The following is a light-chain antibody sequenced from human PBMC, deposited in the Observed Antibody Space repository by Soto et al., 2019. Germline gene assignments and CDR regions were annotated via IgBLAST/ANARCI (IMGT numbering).Light chain of an antibody. V-gene: IGKV3-20*01. CDR2: AAS. CDR1: QSISSSY. J-gene: IGKJ2*01. CDR3: QQYGSSSYT. Sequence: EIVLTQSPGTLSLSPGERATLSCRASQSISSSYLAWYQQKPGQAPRLLIYAASSRATGIPDRFSGSGSGTDFTLTISRVEPEDFAVYYCQQYGSSSYTLGQGTQLEIK.